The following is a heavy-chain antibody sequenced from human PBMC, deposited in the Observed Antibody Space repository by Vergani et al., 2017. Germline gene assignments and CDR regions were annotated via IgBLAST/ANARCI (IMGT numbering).Heavy chain of an antibody. D-gene: IGHD6-13*01. CDR1: GYTFTDYY. CDR2: VDPEDGET. CDR3: ATVKAGYSSSWNTLYYFDY. V-gene: IGHV1-69-2*01. J-gene: IGHJ4*02. Sequence: EVQLVQSGAEVKKPGATVKISCKVSGYTFTDYYMHWVQQAPGKGLEWMGLVDPEDGETLYAEKFQGRVTITADTSIDTAYMELSSLRSEDTAVYYCATVKAGYSSSWNTLYYFDYWGQGTLVTVSS.